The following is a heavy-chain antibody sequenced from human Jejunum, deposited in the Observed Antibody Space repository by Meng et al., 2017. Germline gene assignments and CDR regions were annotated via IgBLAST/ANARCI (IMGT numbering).Heavy chain of an antibody. D-gene: IGHD1-26*01. V-gene: IGHV1-8*01. J-gene: IGHJ4*02. CDR3: ARSRGALANCDY. CDR2: MNPNSVTT. Sequence: QVQLVQSGAEVKKPGASVKVFCKASGYTFTGYDINWVRQATGQGLEWMGWMNPNSVTTGYAQKFQGRVTLTWDTSISTAYMELSSLRSDDTAVYYCARSRGALANCDYWGQGTLVTVSS. CDR1: GYTFTGYD.